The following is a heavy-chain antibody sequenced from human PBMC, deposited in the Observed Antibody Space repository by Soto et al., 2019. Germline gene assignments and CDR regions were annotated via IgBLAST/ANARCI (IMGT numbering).Heavy chain of an antibody. D-gene: IGHD3-16*01. CDR2: IDWDDDK. CDR1: GFSLSTSGMR. Sequence: SGPTLAHPTQTLTLTCTFSGFSLSTSGMRVSWIRQPPGKALEWLARIDWDDDKFYSTSLKTRLTISKDPSKNQVVLTMTNMDPVDTATYYCARGGYYYGMDVWGQGTTVTVSS. V-gene: IGHV2-70*04. CDR3: ARGGYYYGMDV. J-gene: IGHJ6*02.